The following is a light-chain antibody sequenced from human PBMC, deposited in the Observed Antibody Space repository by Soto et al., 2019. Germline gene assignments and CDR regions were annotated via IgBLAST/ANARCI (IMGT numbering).Light chain of an antibody. CDR3: ETWDSNTRV. CDR2: LEGSGSY. CDR1: SGHSSYI. V-gene: IGLV4-60*02. Sequence: QPVLTQSSSASASLGPSVKLTCTLSSGHSSYIIAWHQQKPGKAPRYLMKLEGSGSYNKGSGVPDRFSGSSSGADRYLTISNLQFEDEADYYCETWDSNTRVFGGGTKLTVL. J-gene: IGLJ2*01.